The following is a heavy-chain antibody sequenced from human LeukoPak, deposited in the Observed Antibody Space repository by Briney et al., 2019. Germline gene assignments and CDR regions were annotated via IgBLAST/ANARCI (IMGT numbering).Heavy chain of an antibody. V-gene: IGHV4-38-2*02. D-gene: IGHD1-7*01. CDR1: GDSITSGYY. J-gene: IGHJ3*02. Sequence: PSETLSLTCTVSGDSITSGYYWGWIRQSPGKGLECIGTIYHSGSTYYNPSLKSRVTISLDTSRNQFSLKLSSVTAADTAVYYCVRGTGTTLGDAFDTWGQGTMVTVSS. CDR2: IYHSGST. CDR3: VRGTGTTLGDAFDT.